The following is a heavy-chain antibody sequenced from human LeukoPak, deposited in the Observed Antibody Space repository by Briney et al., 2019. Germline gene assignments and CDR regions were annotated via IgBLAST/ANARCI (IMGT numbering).Heavy chain of an antibody. J-gene: IGHJ4*02. Sequence: GGSLRLSCAASGFSFSSNSMNWVRQAPGKGLEWISYISSSTSTIYCADSVKGRFTISRDNAKNSLYLQMNSLRDEDTAVYYCARDERGTYFRVYWGQGTLVTVSS. CDR1: GFSFSSNS. V-gene: IGHV3-48*02. CDR2: ISSSTSTI. CDR3: ARDERGTYFRVY. D-gene: IGHD1-26*01.